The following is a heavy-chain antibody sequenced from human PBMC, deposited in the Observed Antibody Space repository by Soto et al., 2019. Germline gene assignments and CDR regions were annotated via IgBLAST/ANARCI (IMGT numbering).Heavy chain of an antibody. J-gene: IGHJ6*02. CDR2: VTSRRTGYK. Sequence: PGGSLRLSCEASGFTFSSYTLNWVRQAPGKGLEWVSSVTSRRTGYKYYADSVKGRFTISRDNAKNSLYLQMDSLRAEDTAVYYCARDINYGDDSYYYYAMDVWGQGTPVTVSS. CDR1: GFTFSSYT. V-gene: IGHV3-21*01. CDR3: ARDINYGDDSYYYYAMDV. D-gene: IGHD4-17*01.